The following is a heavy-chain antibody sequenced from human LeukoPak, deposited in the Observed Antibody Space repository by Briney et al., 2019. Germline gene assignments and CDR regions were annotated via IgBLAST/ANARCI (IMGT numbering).Heavy chain of an antibody. CDR2: IYTSGST. Sequence: PPETLSLTCTVSGGSISSYYWSWIRQPAGKGLEWIGRIYTSGSTNYNPSLKSRVTMSVDTSKNQFSLKLSSVTAADTAVYYCATEAVAGSFDIWGQGTMVTVSS. D-gene: IGHD6-19*01. V-gene: IGHV4-4*07. J-gene: IGHJ3*02. CDR3: ATEAVAGSFDI. CDR1: GGSISSYY.